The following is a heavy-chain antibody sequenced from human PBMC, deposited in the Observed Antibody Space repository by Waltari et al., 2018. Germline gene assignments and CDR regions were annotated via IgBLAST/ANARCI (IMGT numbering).Heavy chain of an antibody. V-gene: IGHV3-13*01. CDR2: IGTAGDT. D-gene: IGHD6-19*01. J-gene: IGHJ4*02. CDR3: ARGDSSGWYYFDY. CDR1: GFTLSSHD. Sequence: EVQLVASGGGLVQPGGSLRLSCAASGFTLSSHDMHWVRQATGKGLEWVSAIGTAGDTYYPGSVKGRFTISRENAKNSLYLQMNSLRAGDTAVYYCARGDSSGWYYFDYWGQGTLVTVSS.